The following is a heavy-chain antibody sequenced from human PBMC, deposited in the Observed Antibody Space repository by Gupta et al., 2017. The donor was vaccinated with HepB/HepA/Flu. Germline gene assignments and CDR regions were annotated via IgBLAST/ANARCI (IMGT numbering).Heavy chain of an antibody. D-gene: IGHD3-3*01. Sequence: QLQLQESGPGLVKPSETLSLTCTVSGGSISSSSYYWGWIRQPPGKGLEWIGSIYYSGSTYYNPSLKSRVTISVDTSKNQFSLKLSSVTAADTAVYDCARAHYDFWSGYYGYYYYYMDVWGKGTTVTVSS. V-gene: IGHV4-39*01. J-gene: IGHJ6*03. CDR1: GGSISSSSYY. CDR3: ARAHYDFWSGYYGYYYYYMDV. CDR2: IYYSGST.